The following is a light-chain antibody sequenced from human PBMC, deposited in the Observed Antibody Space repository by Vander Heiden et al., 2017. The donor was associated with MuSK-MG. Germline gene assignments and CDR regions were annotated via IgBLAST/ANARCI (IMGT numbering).Light chain of an antibody. CDR2: EVS. J-gene: IGLJ2*01. CDR3: SSYAGSNKLV. Sequence: PPSASGSPGQSVTISCTGTSSDVGGYNYVSWYQQHPGKAPKLMIYEVSKRPSGVPDRFSGSEAGNTASLTVSGLEAKDEADYYCSSYAGSNKLVFGGGTKLTVL. V-gene: IGLV2-8*01. CDR1: SSDVGGYNY.